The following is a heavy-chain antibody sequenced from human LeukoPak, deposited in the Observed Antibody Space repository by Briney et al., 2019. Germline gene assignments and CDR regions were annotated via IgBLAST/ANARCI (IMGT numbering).Heavy chain of an antibody. CDR2: VNHSGCT. CDR1: GGSFSGYY. J-gene: IGHJ6*03. CDR3: AREYLYYYDSSGYPRLYYYYMDV. Sequence: SETLSLTCAVYGGSFSGYYWSWIRQPPGKGLEWIGEVNHSGCTNYNPSLKSRVTISVDTSKNQFSLKLSSVTAADTAVYYCAREYLYYYDSSGYPRLYYYYMDVWGKGTTVTVSS. D-gene: IGHD3-22*01. V-gene: IGHV4-34*01.